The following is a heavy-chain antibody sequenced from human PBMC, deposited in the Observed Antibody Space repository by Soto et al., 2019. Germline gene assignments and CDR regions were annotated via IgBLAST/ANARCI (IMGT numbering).Heavy chain of an antibody. CDR1: GFTFSTYG. D-gene: IGHD5-18*01. CDR3: AKGFSYSVIDY. Sequence: QVQLVESGGGVVQPGRSLRLSCAASGFTFSTYGMYWVRQAPGKGLEWVAVISYDGSNKYYADSVKGRFTISRDNSKNTLYLQMSSLRAEATAVYYCAKGFSYSVIDYWGQGTLVTVSS. J-gene: IGHJ4*02. CDR2: ISYDGSNK. V-gene: IGHV3-30*18.